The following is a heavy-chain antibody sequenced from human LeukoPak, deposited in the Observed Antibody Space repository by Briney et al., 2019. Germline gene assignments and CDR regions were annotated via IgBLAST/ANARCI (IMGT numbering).Heavy chain of an antibody. V-gene: IGHV3-7*01. CDR1: GFTFSSYW. J-gene: IGHJ5*02. CDR2: IKQDGSEK. CDR3: ARALRYVWGSYRFPFDP. D-gene: IGHD3-16*02. Sequence: GGSLRLSCAASGFTFSSYWMSCVRQAPGKGLEWVANIKQDGSEKYYVDSVKGRFTISRDNAKNSLYLQMNSLRAEDTAVYYCARALRYVWGSYRFPFDPWGQGTLVTVSS.